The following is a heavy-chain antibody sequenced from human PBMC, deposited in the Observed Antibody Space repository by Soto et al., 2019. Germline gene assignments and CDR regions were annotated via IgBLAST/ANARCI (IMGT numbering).Heavy chain of an antibody. D-gene: IGHD3-22*01. CDR2: IIPIFGTA. CDR1: GGTFSSYA. Sequence: QVQLVQSGAEVKKPGSSVKVSCKASGGTFSSYAISWARQAPGQGLEWMGGIIPIFGTANYAQKFQGRVTITADESTSTAYMELSSLRSEDTAVYYCARLNYDRSGYEYFQHWGQGTLVTVSS. V-gene: IGHV1-69*01. J-gene: IGHJ1*01. CDR3: ARLNYDRSGYEYFQH.